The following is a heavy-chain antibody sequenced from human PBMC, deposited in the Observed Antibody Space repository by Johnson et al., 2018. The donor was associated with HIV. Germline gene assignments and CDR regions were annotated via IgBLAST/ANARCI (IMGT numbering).Heavy chain of an antibody. Sequence: QMQLVESGGGLVQPGGSLRLSCAASGFTFSDHYMSWIRQAPGKGLEWVAHISSSGSNRDYSDSVKGRFTISRDNAKNSLFLQMNSLRAEDTAVYYCASDYSDIGGYRLRAYHIWGQVTGVTVSS. CDR2: ISSSGSNR. CDR1: GFTFSDHY. CDR3: ASDYSDIGGYRLRAYHI. V-gene: IGHV3-11*04. D-gene: IGHD3-22*01. J-gene: IGHJ3*02.